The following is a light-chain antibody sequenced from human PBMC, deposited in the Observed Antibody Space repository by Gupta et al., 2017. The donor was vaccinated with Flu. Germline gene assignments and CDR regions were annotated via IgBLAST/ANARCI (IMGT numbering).Light chain of an antibody. CDR1: SSDIGGYDY. Sequence: QSTLTQPRSVCGSPGQSVTIPCTGTSSDIGGYDYVSWYQQQPGKAPKLLSYDVKRRPSGVPDRLSGSKSGNTASLTISGLQAEDEADYYCCSYGGTSTLTVFGSGTKVTVL. CDR2: DVK. CDR3: CSYGGTSTLTV. V-gene: IGLV2-11*01. J-gene: IGLJ1*01.